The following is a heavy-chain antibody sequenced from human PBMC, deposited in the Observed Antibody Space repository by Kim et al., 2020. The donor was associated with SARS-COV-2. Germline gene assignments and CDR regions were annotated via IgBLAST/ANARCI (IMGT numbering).Heavy chain of an antibody. D-gene: IGHD3-3*01. J-gene: IGHJ3*02. CDR3: ARDRGITIFGVVIADAFDI. Sequence: KSRVTISVDTSKNQFSLKLSAVTAADTAVYYCARDRGITIFGVVIADAFDIWGQGTMVTVSS. V-gene: IGHV4-31*02.